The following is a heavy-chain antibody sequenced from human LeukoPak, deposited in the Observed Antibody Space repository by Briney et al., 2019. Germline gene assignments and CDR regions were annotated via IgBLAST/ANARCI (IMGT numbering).Heavy chain of an antibody. J-gene: IGHJ4*02. D-gene: IGHD6-13*01. CDR1: GFTFSSYG. V-gene: IGHV1-18*01. CDR2: ISAYNGNT. CDR3: ARGLWQQLVPFEDY. Sequence: GGSLRLSCAASGFTFSSYGMHWVRQAPGKGLEWMGWISAYNGNTNYAQKLQGRVTMTTDTSTSTAYMELRSLRSDDTAVYYCARGLWQQLVPFEDYWGQGTLVTVSS.